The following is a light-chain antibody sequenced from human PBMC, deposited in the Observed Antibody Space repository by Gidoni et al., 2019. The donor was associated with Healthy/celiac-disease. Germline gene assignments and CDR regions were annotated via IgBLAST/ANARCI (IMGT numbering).Light chain of an antibody. Sequence: DILMTQSPASLALSLGERATINCKSTQSVLDSSKNKNFLAWYQQKAGQPPKLLIYWASTREAGVPERFSGSGSGTDFSLIISGLQAEDVALYYCQQYYTVPHTFXXXTKVEIK. CDR3: QQYYTVPHT. J-gene: IGKJ1*01. CDR2: WAS. CDR1: QSVLDSSKNKNF. V-gene: IGKV4-1*01.